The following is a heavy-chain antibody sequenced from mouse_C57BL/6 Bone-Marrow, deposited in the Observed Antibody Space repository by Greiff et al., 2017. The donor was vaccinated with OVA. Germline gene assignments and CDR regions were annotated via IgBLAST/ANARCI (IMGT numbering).Heavy chain of an antibody. CDR2: ISSGGSYT. CDR1: GFTFSSYG. D-gene: IGHD1-1*01. Sequence: EVQLVESGGDLVKPGGSLKLSCAASGFTFSSYGMSWVRQTPDKRLEWVATISSGGSYTYYPDSVKGRFTISRDNAKNTLYLQMSSLKSEDTAMYYCARQYYGSSYYWGQGTTHTVSS. J-gene: IGHJ2*01. V-gene: IGHV5-6*01. CDR3: ARQYYGSSYY.